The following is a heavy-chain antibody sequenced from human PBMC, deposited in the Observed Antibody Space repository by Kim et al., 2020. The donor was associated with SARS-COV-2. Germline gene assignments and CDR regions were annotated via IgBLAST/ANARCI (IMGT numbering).Heavy chain of an antibody. CDR3: ASSGGLYYYYYMDV. V-gene: IGHV3-48*03. J-gene: IGHJ6*03. D-gene: IGHD6-25*01. Sequence: GGSLRLSCAASGFTFSSYEMNWVRQAPGKGLEWVSYISSSGSTIYYADSVKGRFTISRDNAKNSLYLQMNSLRAEDTAVYYCASSGGLYYYYYMDVWGKGTTVTVSS. CDR2: ISSSGSTI. CDR1: GFTFSSYE.